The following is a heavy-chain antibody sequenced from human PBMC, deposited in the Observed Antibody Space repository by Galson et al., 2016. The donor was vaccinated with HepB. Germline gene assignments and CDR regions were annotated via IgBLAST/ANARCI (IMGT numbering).Heavy chain of an antibody. Sequence: SLRLSCAASGFTFYSYGLSWVRQAPGKSLEWISFISGSSSTIHYADSVKGRFTISRDNDRESLYLQMNNLRIDDTAVYYCVRDDYYRGHENWGLGTLVTVSS. V-gene: IGHV3-48*01. CDR2: ISGSSSTI. D-gene: IGHD3-22*01. CDR3: VRDDYYRGHEN. CDR1: GFTFYSYG. J-gene: IGHJ4*02.